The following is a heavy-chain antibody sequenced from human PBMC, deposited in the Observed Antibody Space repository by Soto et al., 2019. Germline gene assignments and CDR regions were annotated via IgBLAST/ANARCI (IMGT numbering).Heavy chain of an antibody. CDR1: GGTFSSYA. J-gene: IGHJ6*02. V-gene: IGHV1-69*06. Sequence: QVQLAQSGAEVKKPGSSVKVSCKASGGTFSSYAISWVRQAPGQGLEWMGGIVPIFGTANYAQKFQGRVTIPADKTTSPAYMELRRLRSEDTAVYYCARDDSSLSSGYYYYGMDVWGQGTTVTVSS. D-gene: IGHD6-6*01. CDR2: IVPIFGTA. CDR3: ARDDSSLSSGYYYYGMDV.